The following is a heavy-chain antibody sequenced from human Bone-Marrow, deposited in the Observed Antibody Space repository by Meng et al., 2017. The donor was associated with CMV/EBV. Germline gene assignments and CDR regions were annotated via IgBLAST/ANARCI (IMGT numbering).Heavy chain of an antibody. CDR1: GFTFSSYA. D-gene: IGHD1-1*01. J-gene: IGHJ6*02. Sequence: GGSLRLSCAASGFTFSSYAMHWVRQAPGKGLEWVAVISYDGSNKYYADSVKGRFTISRDNSKNTLYLQMNSLRAEDTAVYYCAREPRDGSYWNYYYYGMDVWGQRTTVTVSS. V-gene: IGHV3-30-3*01. CDR2: ISYDGSNK. CDR3: AREPRDGSYWNYYYYGMDV.